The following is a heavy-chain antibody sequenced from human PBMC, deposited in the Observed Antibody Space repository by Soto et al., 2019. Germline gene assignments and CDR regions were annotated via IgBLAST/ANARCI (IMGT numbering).Heavy chain of an antibody. V-gene: IGHV4-59*01. CDR3: AREKGATTGNWFDP. Sequence: PSETLSLTCTGSGGSISSYYWSWIRQLPGKGLEWIGYIYYSGSTNYNPSLKSRVTISVDTSKNQFSLKLSSVTAADTAVYYCAREKGATTGNWFDPWGQVTLVTVS. CDR2: IYYSGST. CDR1: GGSISSYY. J-gene: IGHJ5*02. D-gene: IGHD1-26*01.